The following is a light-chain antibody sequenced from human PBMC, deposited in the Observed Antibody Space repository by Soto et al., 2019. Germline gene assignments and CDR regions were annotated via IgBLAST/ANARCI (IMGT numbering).Light chain of an antibody. Sequence: QSVLTQPASVSGSPGQSITISCTGTSSDVGSYNLVSWYQQHPGKAPKLMIYEVSKRPSGVSSRFSGSKSGNTASLTISGLQAEDEADYYCCSYAGSSTFYVFGTGTKVTVL. CDR1: SSDVGSYNL. CDR2: EVS. CDR3: CSYAGSSTFYV. V-gene: IGLV2-23*02. J-gene: IGLJ1*01.